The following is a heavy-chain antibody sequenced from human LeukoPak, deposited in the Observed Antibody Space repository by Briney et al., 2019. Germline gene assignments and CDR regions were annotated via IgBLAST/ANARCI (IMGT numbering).Heavy chain of an antibody. D-gene: IGHD2-2*01. CDR3: ARGWRGYCSSTSCYELDY. CDR1: GYTFTGYY. Sequence: ASVKVSCKASGYTFTGYYMHWVRQAPGQGLEWXXXXXXNSGGTNYAQKFQGRVTMTRDTSISTAYMELSRLRSDDTAVYYCARGWRGYCSSTSCYELDYWGQGTLVTVSS. CDR2: XXXNSGGT. J-gene: IGHJ4*02. V-gene: IGHV1-2*02.